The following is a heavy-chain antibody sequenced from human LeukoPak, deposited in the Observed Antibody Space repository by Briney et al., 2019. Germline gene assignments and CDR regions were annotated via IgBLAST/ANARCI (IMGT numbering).Heavy chain of an antibody. CDR2: ISGSYGNT. J-gene: IGHJ4*02. CDR1: GFTFSSYA. D-gene: IGHD3-10*01. Sequence: PGGSLRLSCAASGFTFSSYAMSWVRQAPGKGLEWVSYISGSYGNTYYTDSVKGRFTISRGNSKNTLYLQMNSLRAEDTAVYYCAKKRGYSGSGSRPYFDYWGQGTLVTVSS. CDR3: AKKRGYSGSGSRPYFDY. V-gene: IGHV3-23*01.